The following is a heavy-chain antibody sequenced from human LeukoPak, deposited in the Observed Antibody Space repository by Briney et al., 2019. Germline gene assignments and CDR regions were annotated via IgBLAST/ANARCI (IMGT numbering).Heavy chain of an antibody. CDR3: ARQGIVGATATYYYYYMDV. D-gene: IGHD1-26*01. CDR2: IYHSGST. CDR1: GYSISSGYY. Sequence: SETLSLTCTVSGYSISSGYYWGWIRQPPGKGLEWIGSIYHSGSTYYNPSLKSRVTISVDTSKNQFSLKLSSVTAADTAVYYCARQGIVGATATYYYYYMDVWGKGTTVTISS. V-gene: IGHV4-38-2*02. J-gene: IGHJ6*03.